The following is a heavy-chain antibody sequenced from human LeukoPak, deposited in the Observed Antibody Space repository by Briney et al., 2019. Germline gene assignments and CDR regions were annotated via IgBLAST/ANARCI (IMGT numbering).Heavy chain of an antibody. Sequence: SETLSLTCTVSGASISAFHWTWFRQPAGQGLEWIGIIYSSGSTLFNPSLKSRVAMSVDLTKNQLSLKLTSVTAADTAFYYCARKDGDYWGRGTLVTVSS. CDR1: GASISAFH. CDR3: ARKDGDY. V-gene: IGHV4-4*07. J-gene: IGHJ4*02. CDR2: IYSSGST.